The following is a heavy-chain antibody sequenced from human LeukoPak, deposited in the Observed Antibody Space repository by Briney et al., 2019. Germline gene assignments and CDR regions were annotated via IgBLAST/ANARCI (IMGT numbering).Heavy chain of an antibody. Sequence: KSSETLSLTCTVSGGSISSSSYYWGWIRQPPGEGLEWIGSIYYSGSTYYNPSLKSRVTISVDTSKNQFSLKLSSVTAADTAVYYCARGLPSETPRFDPWGQGTLVTVSS. CDR2: IYYSGST. J-gene: IGHJ5*02. CDR3: ARGLPSETPRFDP. CDR1: GGSISSSSYY. V-gene: IGHV4-39*07. D-gene: IGHD4-11*01.